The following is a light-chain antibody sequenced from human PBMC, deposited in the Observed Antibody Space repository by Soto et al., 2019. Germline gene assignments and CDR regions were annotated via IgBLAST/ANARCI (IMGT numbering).Light chain of an antibody. CDR3: QQYEDVPT. Sequence: DIQMTQSPSSLSASVGDRVTLTCQASQDISTFLNWYHQEPGKAPKLLISDASALETGVPSRFRGSGAGTDFTFTIRSLQPRDVWTYYCQQYEDVPTFGQGTKV. V-gene: IGKV1-33*01. J-gene: IGKJ2*01. CDR1: QDISTF. CDR2: DAS.